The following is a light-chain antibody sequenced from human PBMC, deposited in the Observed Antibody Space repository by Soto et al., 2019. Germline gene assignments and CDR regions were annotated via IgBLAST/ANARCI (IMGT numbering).Light chain of an antibody. CDR1: SSDVGGYNY. J-gene: IGLJ1*01. Sequence: QSVRTQPRSVSGSPGQSVTISCTGTSSDVGGYNYVSWYQQHPGKAPKLMIYDVSKRPSGVPDRFSGSKSGNTASLTISGLQAEDEADYYCCSYAGSSYVFGTGTKVTVL. CDR3: CSYAGSSYV. CDR2: DVS. V-gene: IGLV2-11*01.